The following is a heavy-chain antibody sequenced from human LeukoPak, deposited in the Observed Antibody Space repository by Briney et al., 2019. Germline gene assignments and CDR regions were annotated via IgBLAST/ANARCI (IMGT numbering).Heavy chain of an antibody. V-gene: IGHV4-61*02. J-gene: IGHJ6*03. CDR2: IYTSGST. CDR1: GDSITSGSYF. Sequence: SETLSLTCSVSGDSITSGSYFWSWIRQPAGKGLEWIGRIYTSGSTNYNPSLKSRVTISVDTSKNQFSLKLSSVTAADTAVYYCARDEEFYYYMDVWGKGTTVTVSS. CDR3: ARDEEFYYYMDV.